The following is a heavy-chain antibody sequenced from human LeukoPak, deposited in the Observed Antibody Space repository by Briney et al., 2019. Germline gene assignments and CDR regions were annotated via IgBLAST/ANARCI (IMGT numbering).Heavy chain of an antibody. Sequence: SETLSLTCTVSGGSISSSNSYWGWIRQPPGKGLEWIGSIYYSGNTNYNPSLKSRVTISVDTSKNQFSLKLSSVTAADTAVYYCARLRLQWLVPLYYFDYWGQGTLVTVSS. CDR1: GGSISSSNSY. CDR3: ARLRLQWLVPLYYFDY. D-gene: IGHD6-19*01. V-gene: IGHV4-39*07. CDR2: IYYSGNT. J-gene: IGHJ4*02.